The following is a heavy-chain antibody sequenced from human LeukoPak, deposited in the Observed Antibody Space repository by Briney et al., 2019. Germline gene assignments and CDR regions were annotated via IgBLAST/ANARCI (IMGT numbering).Heavy chain of an antibody. CDR2: IYYSGST. V-gene: IGHV4-39*07. CDR1: GGSISSSSYY. CDR3: ARAPGDDYGDYYYMDV. D-gene: IGHD4-17*01. Sequence: TASETLSLTCTVSGGSISSSSYYWGWIRQPPGKGLEWIGSIYYSGSTYYNPSLKSRVTISVDTSKNQFSLKLSSVTAADTAVYYCARAPGDDYGDYYYMDVWGKGTTVTVSS. J-gene: IGHJ6*03.